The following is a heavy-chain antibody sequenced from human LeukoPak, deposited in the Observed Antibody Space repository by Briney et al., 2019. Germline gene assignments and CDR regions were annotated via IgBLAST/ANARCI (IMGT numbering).Heavy chain of an antibody. D-gene: IGHD3-10*02. J-gene: IGHJ4*02. CDR1: GGSISNNSYY. CDR3: ARHSSYVSPVRY. V-gene: IGHV4-39*01. Sequence: PSETLSLTCTVSGGSISNNSYYWGWIRQPPGKGLEWIGSIFYSGSTYYNPSLKSRVTISVDTSKNQFSLKLSSVTAADTAVYCCARHSSYVSPVRYWGQGTLVTVSP. CDR2: IFYSGST.